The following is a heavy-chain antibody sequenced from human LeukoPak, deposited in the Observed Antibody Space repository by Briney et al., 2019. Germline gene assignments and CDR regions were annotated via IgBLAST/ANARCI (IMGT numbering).Heavy chain of an antibody. D-gene: IGHD1-14*01. V-gene: IGHV1-58*02. CDR3: AREGPGPDSGTGTNWFDP. CDR2: IVVGSGNT. J-gene: IGHJ5*02. Sequence: ASVKVSCKASGFTFTSSAMQWVRQARGQRLEWIGWIVVGSGNTNYAQKFQERVTITRDTSISTAYMELSRLRSDDTAVYYCAREGPGPDSGTGTNWFDPWGQGTLVTVSS. CDR1: GFTFTSSA.